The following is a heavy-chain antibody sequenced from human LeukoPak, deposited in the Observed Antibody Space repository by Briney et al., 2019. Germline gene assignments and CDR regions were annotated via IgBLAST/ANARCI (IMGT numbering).Heavy chain of an antibody. CDR2: ISGRGAYT. Sequence: PGGSLRLSCAASGFTFGNYAMGWVRQAPGKGLEWVSAISGRGAYTNYADSVKGRFTISRDNSKNTLNLHMSSLRAEDTALYYCAKAIVNYGSGTYLTDWGQGTLVTVSS. D-gene: IGHD3-10*01. V-gene: IGHV3-23*01. J-gene: IGHJ4*02. CDR3: AKAIVNYGSGTYLTD. CDR1: GFTFGNYA.